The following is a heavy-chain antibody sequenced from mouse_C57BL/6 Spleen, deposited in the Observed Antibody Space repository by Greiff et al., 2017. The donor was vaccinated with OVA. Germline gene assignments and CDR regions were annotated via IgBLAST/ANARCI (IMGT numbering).Heavy chain of an antibody. CDR2: ISSGSSTI. V-gene: IGHV5-17*01. D-gene: IGHD2-2*01. J-gene: IGHJ4*01. Sequence: EVKLVESGGGLVKPGGSLKLSCAASGFTFSDYGMHWVRQAPEKGLEWVAYISSGSSTIYYADTVKGRFTISRDNAKNTLFLQMTSLRSEDTAMYYCARPSNLGSPYAMDYWGQGTSVTVSS. CDR3: ARPSNLGSPYAMDY. CDR1: GFTFSDYG.